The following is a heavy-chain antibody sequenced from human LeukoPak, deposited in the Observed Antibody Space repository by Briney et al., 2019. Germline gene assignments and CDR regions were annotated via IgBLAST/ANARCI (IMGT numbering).Heavy chain of an antibody. CDR2: IKQDGSQK. V-gene: IGHV3-7*03. Sequence: GGSLRFSCAASGFTFSSYWMSWVRQAPGKGLEWVANIKQDGSQKYYVDSVRGRFTISRDNAKNSLYLQMNSLRVEDTAVYYCARGEYYYDGGYWGQGTLVTVSS. CDR3: ARGEYYYDGGY. D-gene: IGHD3-22*01. CDR1: GFTFSSYW. J-gene: IGHJ4*02.